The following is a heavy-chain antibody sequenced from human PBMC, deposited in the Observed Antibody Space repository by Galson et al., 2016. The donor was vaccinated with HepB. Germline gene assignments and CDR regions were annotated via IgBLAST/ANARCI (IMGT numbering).Heavy chain of an antibody. CDR2: IWYDGSNK. Sequence: SLRLSCAASGFTFSSYGMHWVRQAPGKGLEWAAVIWYDGSNKYYADSVKGRFTISRDNSKNTLYLQMNSLRAEDTAVYFCAREPSGWENSGYFDYWGQGTVVTVSS. D-gene: IGHD1-26*01. V-gene: IGHV3-33*01. CDR1: GFTFSSYG. J-gene: IGHJ4*02. CDR3: AREPSGWENSGYFDY.